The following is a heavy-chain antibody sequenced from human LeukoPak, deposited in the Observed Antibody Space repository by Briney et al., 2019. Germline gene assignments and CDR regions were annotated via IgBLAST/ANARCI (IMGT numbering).Heavy chain of an antibody. D-gene: IGHD1-7*01. Sequence: GGSLRLSCAASGFTFSSSWMHWVRQGPGKGLVWVARMNADGRTINYADSVKGRFTISRDNAKNALYLQMNSLRTEDAAVYYCARAGNYYFDLWGRGTQVTVSS. J-gene: IGHJ2*01. CDR3: ARAGNYYFDL. CDR1: GFTFSSSW. CDR2: MNADGRTI. V-gene: IGHV3-74*01.